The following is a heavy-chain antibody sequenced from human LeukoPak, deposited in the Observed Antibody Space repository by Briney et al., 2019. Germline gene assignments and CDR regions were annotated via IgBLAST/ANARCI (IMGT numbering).Heavy chain of an antibody. D-gene: IGHD6-13*01. CDR1: GFTFSDYY. J-gene: IGHJ3*02. V-gene: IGHV3-11*01. Sequence: GGSLRLSCAASGFTFSDYYMSWIRQAPGKGLEWVSYISSSGSTIYYADSVKGRFTISRDNAKNSLYLQMNSLRAEDTAVYYCARGLGSSSWYFGIPHPDAFDIWGQGTMVTVSS. CDR2: ISSSGSTI. CDR3: ARGLGSSSWYFGIPHPDAFDI.